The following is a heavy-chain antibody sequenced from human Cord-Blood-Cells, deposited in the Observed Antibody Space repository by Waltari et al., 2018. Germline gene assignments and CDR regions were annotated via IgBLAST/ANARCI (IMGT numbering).Heavy chain of an antibody. Sequence: QVQLQQWGAGLLKPSETLSLTCAVYGGSFSGYYWSWIRQPPGKGLEWIGEINHSGSTNYNPSLKSRVTISVDTSKNQFSLKLSSVTAADTAVYYCASSRVGANPFDYWGQGTLVTVSS. CDR1: GGSFSGYY. J-gene: IGHJ4*02. D-gene: IGHD1-26*01. CDR3: ASSRVGANPFDY. CDR2: INHSGST. V-gene: IGHV4-34*01.